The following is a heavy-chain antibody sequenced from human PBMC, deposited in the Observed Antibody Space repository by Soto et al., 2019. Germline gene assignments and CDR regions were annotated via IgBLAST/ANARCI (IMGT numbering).Heavy chain of an antibody. CDR3: ARSSTNAYFYYDSSGYPPHWFDP. J-gene: IGHJ5*02. CDR2: IYYSGST. D-gene: IGHD3-22*01. CDR1: GGSISSSSYY. V-gene: IGHV4-39*01. Sequence: KSSETLSLTCTVSGGSISSSSYYWGWIRQPPGKGLEWIGSIYYSGSTYYNPSLKSRVTISVDTSKNQFSLKLSSVTAADTAVYYCARSSTNAYFYYDSSGYPPHWFDPWGQGTLVTVSS.